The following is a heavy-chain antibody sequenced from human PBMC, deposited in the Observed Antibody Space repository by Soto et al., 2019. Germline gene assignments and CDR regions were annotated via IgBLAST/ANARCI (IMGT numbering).Heavy chain of an antibody. J-gene: IGHJ4*02. V-gene: IGHV4-59*12. D-gene: IGHD6-19*01. CDR2: IYYSGST. CDR3: ARSFGWYAIDQ. Sequence: PSETLSLTCTVAGGSISSYDWSWIRQPPGKGLEWIGYIYYSGSTNNNPSLKSRVTMSVDKSKNQFSLTLSSVTAADTAVYYCARSFGWYAIDQWGQGALVTVSS. CDR1: GGSISSYD.